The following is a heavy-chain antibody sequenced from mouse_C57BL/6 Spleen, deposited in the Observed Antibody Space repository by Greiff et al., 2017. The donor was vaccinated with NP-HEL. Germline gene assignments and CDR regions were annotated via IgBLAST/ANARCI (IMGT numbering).Heavy chain of an antibody. CDR1: GFTFSSYA. V-gene: IGHV5-4*01. CDR3: ARDRGLLSAMDY. D-gene: IGHD3-1*01. Sequence: DVMLVESGGGLVKPGGSLKLSCAASGFTFSSYAMSWVRQTPEKRLEWVATISDGGSYTYYPDNVKGRFTISRDNAKNNLYLQMSHLKSEDTAMYYCARDRGLLSAMDYWGQGTSVTVSS. CDR2: ISDGGSYT. J-gene: IGHJ4*01.